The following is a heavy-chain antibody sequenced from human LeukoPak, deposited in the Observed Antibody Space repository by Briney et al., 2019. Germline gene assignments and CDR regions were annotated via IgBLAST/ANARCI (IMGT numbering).Heavy chain of an antibody. CDR2: ISSSSSYI. Sequence: GGSLRLSCAASGFTFSSYSMNWVRQAPGKGLEWVSSISSSSSYIYYADSVKGRFTISRDNAKNSLYLQMNSLRADDTAVYYCAGGSYYYARDPRVEFWGPGTLVTVSS. J-gene: IGHJ4*02. V-gene: IGHV3-21*01. D-gene: IGHD3-10*01. CDR3: AGGSYYYARDPRVEF. CDR1: GFTFSSYS.